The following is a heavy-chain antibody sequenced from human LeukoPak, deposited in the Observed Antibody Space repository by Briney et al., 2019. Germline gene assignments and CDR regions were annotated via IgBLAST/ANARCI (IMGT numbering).Heavy chain of an antibody. V-gene: IGHV1-69*06. CDR1: GYTFSIYY. CDR3: ASCGYSYGQYNWFDP. Sequence: GASVKVSCKASGYTFSIYYMHWVRQAPGQGLEWMGGIIPIFGTANYAQKFQGRVTITADKSTSTAYMELSSLRSEDTAVYYCASCGYSYGQYNWFDPWGQGTLVTVSS. CDR2: IIPIFGTA. J-gene: IGHJ5*02. D-gene: IGHD5-18*01.